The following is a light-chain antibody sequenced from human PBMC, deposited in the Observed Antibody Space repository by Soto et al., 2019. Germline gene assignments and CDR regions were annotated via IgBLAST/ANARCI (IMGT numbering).Light chain of an antibody. V-gene: IGKV1-17*01. CDR2: AVS. J-gene: IGKJ4*01. CDR1: QGIRRD. CDR3: LQQNSYPLT. Sequence: DIQMTQSPSSLSAPVGGRVTITCRASQGIRRDLGWYQQKPVKAPTRLIYAVSSLDSGVLSRFSGSGSGKEITLPSSSRQPEDSATYYCLQQNSYPLTFGGGTKVELK.